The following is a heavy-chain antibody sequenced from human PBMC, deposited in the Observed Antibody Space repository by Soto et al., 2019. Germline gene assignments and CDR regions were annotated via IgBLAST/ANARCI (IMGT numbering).Heavy chain of an antibody. Sequence: GASVKVSCKASGYTFTSYYMHWVRQAPGQGLEWMGIINPSGGSTSYAQKFQGRVTMTRDTSTSTVYMELSSLRSEDTAVYYCARSLRYYYDSSGYYLTDAFDIWGQGTMVTVSS. V-gene: IGHV1-46*01. CDR3: ARSLRYYYDSSGYYLTDAFDI. CDR2: INPSGGST. D-gene: IGHD3-22*01. CDR1: GYTFTSYY. J-gene: IGHJ3*02.